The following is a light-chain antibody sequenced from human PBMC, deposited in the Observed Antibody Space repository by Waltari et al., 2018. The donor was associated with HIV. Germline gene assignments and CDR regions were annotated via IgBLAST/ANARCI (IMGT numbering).Light chain of an antibody. Sequence: QSVVTQPPSVSGTPGQPVTISCSGSTSNLGLKTVHWYQHLPATAPKRLIYGNYQRPSGVPDRFSASKSGTSASLAISGLQSEDEADYYCASLDASLNGWVFGGGTKLTVL. CDR2: GNY. V-gene: IGLV1-44*01. CDR1: TSNLGLKT. J-gene: IGLJ3*02. CDR3: ASLDASLNGWV.